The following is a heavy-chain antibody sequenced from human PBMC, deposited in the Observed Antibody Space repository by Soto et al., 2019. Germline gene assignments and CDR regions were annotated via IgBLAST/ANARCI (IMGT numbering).Heavy chain of an antibody. D-gene: IGHD6-13*01. CDR2: INHSGST. J-gene: IGHJ4*02. CDR1: GGSFSGYY. Sequence: SATLSLTCAVYGGSFSGYYWSWIRQPPGKGLEWIGEINHSGSTNYNPSLKSRVTISVDTSKNQFSLKLSSVTAADTAVYYCARGWASIAAAIDYWGQGTLVTVSS. V-gene: IGHV4-34*01. CDR3: ARGWASIAAAIDY.